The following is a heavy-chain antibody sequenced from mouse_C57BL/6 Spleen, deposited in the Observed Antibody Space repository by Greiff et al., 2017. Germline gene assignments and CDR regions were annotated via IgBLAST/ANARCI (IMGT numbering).Heavy chain of an antibody. D-gene: IGHD2-2*01. V-gene: IGHV6-3*01. CDR2: IRFKSDNYAS. CDR1: GFTFSNYW. J-gene: IGHJ3*01. Sequence: EVQLEESGGGLVQPGGSMKLSCVASGFTFSNYWMNWVRQSPEQGLEWVAQIRFKSDNYASHYAVSGKGRFTISRDESKSSVYLQMNNLSAEDTGIYCCSVHGYGAYWGQGTLVTVSA. CDR3: SVHGYGAY.